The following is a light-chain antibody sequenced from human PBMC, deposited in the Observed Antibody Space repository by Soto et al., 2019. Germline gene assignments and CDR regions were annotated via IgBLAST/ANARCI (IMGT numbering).Light chain of an antibody. CDR1: QTVRNNY. CDR2: DAS. V-gene: IGKV3-20*01. Sequence: EFVLTQSPGTLSLSPGGRATLSCRASQTVRNNYLAWYQQKPGQAPRLLIYDASSRATGIPDRFSGGGSGTDFTLTISRLEPEDFAVYYCQQFSSYPLTFGGGTKVDTK. J-gene: IGKJ4*01. CDR3: QQFSSYPLT.